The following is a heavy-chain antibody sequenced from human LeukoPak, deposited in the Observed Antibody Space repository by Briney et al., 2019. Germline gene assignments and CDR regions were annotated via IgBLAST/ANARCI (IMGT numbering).Heavy chain of an antibody. J-gene: IGHJ4*02. V-gene: IGHV4-30-2*01. Sequence: TLSLTCTVSGGSISSSGYYWGWIRQPPGKGLEWVGYIYHSGNTYYNPSLKSRVTISLDRSKNQFSLKLDSVTAADTAVYYCATRTTAAGYFDYWGQGTPVTVSS. CDR1: GGSISSSGYY. CDR2: IYHSGNT. CDR3: ATRTTAAGYFDY. D-gene: IGHD6-13*01.